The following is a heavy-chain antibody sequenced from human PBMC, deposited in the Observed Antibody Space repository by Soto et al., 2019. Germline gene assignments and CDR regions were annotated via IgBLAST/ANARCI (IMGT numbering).Heavy chain of an antibody. CDR3: ARNWFSVAGRYYFDY. V-gene: IGHV4-59*01. CDR2: IYYSGST. CDR1: GGSISTYY. J-gene: IGHJ4*02. Sequence: NPSETLSLTCTVSGGSISTYYWSWIRQPPGKELEWIAYIYYSGSTNYNPYLKSRVTISIDTSEYQLSLTLSSVTAADTAVYYCARNWFSVAGRYYFDYWGQGPLFPVS. D-gene: IGHD6-19*01.